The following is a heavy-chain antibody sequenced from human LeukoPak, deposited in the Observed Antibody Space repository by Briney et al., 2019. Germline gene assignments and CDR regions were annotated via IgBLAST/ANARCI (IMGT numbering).Heavy chain of an antibody. CDR1: GFTVSSNY. D-gene: IGHD4-23*01. V-gene: IGHV3-53*01. Sequence: GGSLRLSCAVSGFTVSSNYMSWVRQAPGKGLEWVSLIYSGGGTYYADSVRGRFTISRDDSKNTLYLQMNSLGAEDTAVYYCVRRAGGYSHPYDYWSQGTLVTVSS. J-gene: IGHJ4*02. CDR3: VRRAGGYSHPYDY. CDR2: IYSGGGT.